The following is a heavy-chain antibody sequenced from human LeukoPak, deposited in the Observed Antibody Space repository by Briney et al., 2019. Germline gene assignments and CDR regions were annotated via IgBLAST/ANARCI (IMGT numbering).Heavy chain of an antibody. Sequence: SVKVSRKASGGTFSSYAISWVRQAPGQGLEWMGGVIPIFGTANYAQKFQGRVTITADESTSTAYMELSSLRSEDTAVYYCARTRDGYNYDAFDIWGQGTMVTVSS. D-gene: IGHD5-24*01. CDR3: ARTRDGYNYDAFDI. J-gene: IGHJ3*02. CDR2: VIPIFGTA. CDR1: GGTFSSYA. V-gene: IGHV1-69*13.